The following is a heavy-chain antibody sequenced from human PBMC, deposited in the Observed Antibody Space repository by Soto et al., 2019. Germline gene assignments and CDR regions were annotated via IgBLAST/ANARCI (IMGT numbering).Heavy chain of an antibody. CDR3: AKGYIAVAGTPDY. Sequence: EVQLLESGGGLVQPGGSLRLSCAASGFTFSSYAMSWVSQAPGKGLEWVSAISGSGGSTYYADSVKGRFTISRDNSKNSLYLQMNSLRAEDTAVYYCAKGYIAVAGTPDYWGQGTLVTVSS. CDR1: GFTFSSYA. CDR2: ISGSGGST. D-gene: IGHD6-19*01. V-gene: IGHV3-23*01. J-gene: IGHJ4*02.